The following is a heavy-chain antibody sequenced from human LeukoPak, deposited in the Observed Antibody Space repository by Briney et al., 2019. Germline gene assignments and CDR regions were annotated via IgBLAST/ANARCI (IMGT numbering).Heavy chain of an antibody. CDR1: GFTFSSYA. Sequence: PGGSLRLSCAASGFTFSSYAMHWVRQAPGKGLEWVAVISYDGSNKYYADSVKGRFTISRDNSKNTLYLQMNSLRAEDTAVYYCARDLWRFTYPLSIAAAGSIDYWGQGTLVTVSS. V-gene: IGHV3-30-3*01. J-gene: IGHJ4*02. CDR2: ISYDGSNK. D-gene: IGHD6-13*01. CDR3: ARDLWRFTYPLSIAAAGSIDY.